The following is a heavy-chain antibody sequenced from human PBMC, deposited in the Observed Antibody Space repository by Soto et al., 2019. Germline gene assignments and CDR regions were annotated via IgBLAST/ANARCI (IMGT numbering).Heavy chain of an antibody. CDR1: GYTFTGYY. D-gene: IGHD3-10*01. V-gene: IGHV1-2*02. CDR3: ARGVDYGSGSGYGMDV. J-gene: IGHJ6*02. Sequence: QVQLVQSGAEVKKPGASVKVSCKASGYTFTGYYMHWVRQAPGQGLEWMGWINPNSGGTNYAQKFQGRVTMTRDTSISTDYMELSRLRSDDTAVYYCARGVDYGSGSGYGMDVWGQGTTVTVSS. CDR2: INPNSGGT.